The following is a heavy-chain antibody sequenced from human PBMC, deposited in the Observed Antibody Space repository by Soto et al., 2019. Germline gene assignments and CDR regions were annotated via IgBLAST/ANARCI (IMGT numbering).Heavy chain of an antibody. J-gene: IGHJ4*02. D-gene: IGHD2-15*01. CDR3: AKESPRSCYSAVDY. CDR2: LTGSGENT. Sequence: GGSLRLSCAAAGVTLSTDAMSWFRQAPGKGLEWVSVLTGSGENTYYADSVKGRFTISRDTSKNTLYLQMNSLSVQDTAVYYCAKESPRSCYSAVDYWGQGALVTVSS. CDR1: GVTLSTDA. V-gene: IGHV3-23*01.